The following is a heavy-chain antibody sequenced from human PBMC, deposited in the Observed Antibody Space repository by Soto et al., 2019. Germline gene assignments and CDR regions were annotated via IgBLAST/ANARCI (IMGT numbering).Heavy chain of an antibody. CDR3: AKDTDKLTVVTPFDS. D-gene: IGHD2-15*01. CDR1: GFTFSSYA. CDR2: ISGSGGST. Sequence: PGGSLRLSCAASGFTFSSYAMSWVRQAPGKGLEWVSAISGSGGSTYYADSVKGRFTISRDNSKNTLYLQMNSLRAEDTAVYYCAKDTDKLTVVTPFDSWGQGTLVTVSS. J-gene: IGHJ4*02. V-gene: IGHV3-23*01.